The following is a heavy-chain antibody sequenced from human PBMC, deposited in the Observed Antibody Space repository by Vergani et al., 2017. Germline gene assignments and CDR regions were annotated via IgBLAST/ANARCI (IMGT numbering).Heavy chain of an antibody. CDR3: ARDREDYNSSWFYYAMDV. V-gene: IGHV1-18*01. Sequence: QVQLVQSGAEVKKPGASVKVSCKASGYTFISYGISWVRQAPGQGLEWMGWISPYNGNTNYAQKLQGRVTMTTDTSTSTAYMELRSLRSDDTAVFDCARDREDYNSSWFYYAMDVWGQGTTVTVSS. CDR2: ISPYNGNT. J-gene: IGHJ6*02. CDR1: GYTFISYG. D-gene: IGHD6-13*01.